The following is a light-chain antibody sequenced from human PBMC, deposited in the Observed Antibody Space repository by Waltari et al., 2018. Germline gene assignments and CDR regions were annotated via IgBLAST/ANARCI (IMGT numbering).Light chain of an antibody. Sequence: DIQMTQSPSSLSASVGDRVTITCRASQTLSNYLNWYQQKPGEAPKLLIHGAFSLQSGVPSRFSGSGSGTDFTHSISSLQPEDFATYYCQQSRSLPDTFGQGTKLEI. CDR1: QTLSNY. CDR3: QQSRSLPDT. V-gene: IGKV1-39*01. CDR2: GAF. J-gene: IGKJ2*01.